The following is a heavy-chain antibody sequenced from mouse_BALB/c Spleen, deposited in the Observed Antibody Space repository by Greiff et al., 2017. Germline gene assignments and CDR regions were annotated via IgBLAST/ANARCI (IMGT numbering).Heavy chain of an antibody. CDR1: GYAFSSYW. Sequence: QVQLKQSGAELVRPGSSVKISCKASGYAFSSYWMNWVKQRPGQGLEWIGQIYPGDGDTNYNGKFKGKATLTADKSSSTAYMQLSSLTSEDSAVYFCARRGLLRLHAMDYWGQGTSVTVSS. D-gene: IGHD1-2*01. J-gene: IGHJ4*01. V-gene: IGHV1-80*01. CDR2: IYPGDGDT. CDR3: ARRGLLRLHAMDY.